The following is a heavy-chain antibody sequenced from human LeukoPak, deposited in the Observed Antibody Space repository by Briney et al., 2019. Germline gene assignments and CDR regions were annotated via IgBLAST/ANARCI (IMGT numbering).Heavy chain of an antibody. D-gene: IGHD3/OR15-3a*01. CDR1: GFTFSTYW. CDR2: MKGDGSEI. Sequence: GGSLRLSCAASGFTFSTYWMTWVRQAPGKGLEWVANMKGDGSEIHYVDSVKGRFTISRDNSKNTLYLQMNSLRAEDTAVYYCAKDIFLNYEAAMDVWGQGTTVTVSS. V-gene: IGHV3-7*01. CDR3: AKDIFLNYEAAMDV. J-gene: IGHJ6*02.